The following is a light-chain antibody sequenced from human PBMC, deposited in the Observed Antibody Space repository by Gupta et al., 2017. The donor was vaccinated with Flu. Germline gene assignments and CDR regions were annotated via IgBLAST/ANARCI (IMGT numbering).Light chain of an antibody. CDR1: TGAVTSGYY. Sequence: STGAVTSGYYPNWFQQKPGQAPRALIYSSINKHSWTPARFSGSLLGGKAALTLSGVQPEDEAEYYCLLYYGGAWVYDGGTKLTVL. CDR2: SSI. J-gene: IGLJ3*02. CDR3: LLYYGGAWV. V-gene: IGLV7-43*01.